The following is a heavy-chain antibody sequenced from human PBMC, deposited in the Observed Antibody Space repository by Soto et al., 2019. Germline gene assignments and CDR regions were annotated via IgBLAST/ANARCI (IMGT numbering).Heavy chain of an antibody. CDR3: AIKASSSWYYY. CDR1: GYTFTSYA. D-gene: IGHD6-13*01. CDR2: INAGNGNT. Sequence: GASVKVSCKASGYTFTSYAMHWVRQAPGQRLEWMGWINAGNGNTKYSQKFQGRVTITRDASASTAYMELSSLRSEDTAVYYCAIKASSSWYYYWGQGTLVTVSS. V-gene: IGHV1-3*01. J-gene: IGHJ4*02.